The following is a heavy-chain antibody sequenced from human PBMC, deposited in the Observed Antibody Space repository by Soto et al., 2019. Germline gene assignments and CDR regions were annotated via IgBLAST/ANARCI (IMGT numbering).Heavy chain of an antibody. CDR2: INPNNGAT. V-gene: IGHV1-2*02. CDR3: ASHDPGARFDP. Sequence: QVQLVQSGAEVKKPGASVKVSCKAPRYIFTAYFMHWVRQAPGQGLEWMGWINPNNGATHYGLSFEGRVTMTRDTSSSTAYMELSSLRSDDTAVYYCASHDPGARFDPWGQGTLVIVSS. J-gene: IGHJ5*02. D-gene: IGHD1-1*01. CDR1: RYIFTAYF.